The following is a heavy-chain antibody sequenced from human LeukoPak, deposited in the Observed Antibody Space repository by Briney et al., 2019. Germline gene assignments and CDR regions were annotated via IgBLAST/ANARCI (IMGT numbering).Heavy chain of an antibody. J-gene: IGHJ6*02. V-gene: IGHV1-2*02. Sequence: ASVTVSCKASGYTFTGYYMHWVRQAPGQGLEWMGWINPNSDGTNYAQKFQGRVTMTRDASISTAYMELSRLRSDDTAVYYCARDERYYDSSGYYYGLDVWGQGTTVTVSS. D-gene: IGHD3-22*01. CDR3: ARDERYYDSSGYYYGLDV. CDR2: INPNSDGT. CDR1: GYTFTGYY.